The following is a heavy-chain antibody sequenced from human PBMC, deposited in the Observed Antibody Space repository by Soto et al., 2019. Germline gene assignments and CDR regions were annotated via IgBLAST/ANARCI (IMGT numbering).Heavy chain of an antibody. CDR2: ISGSGGST. Sequence: PGGSLRLSCAASGFTFSSYAMSWVRQAPGKGLEWVSAISGSGGSTYYADSVKGRFTISGDNSKNTLYLQMNSLRAEDTAVYYCANQELRFLGNAFDIWGQGTMVTVSS. J-gene: IGHJ3*02. D-gene: IGHD3-3*01. CDR3: ANQELRFLGNAFDI. CDR1: GFTFSSYA. V-gene: IGHV3-23*01.